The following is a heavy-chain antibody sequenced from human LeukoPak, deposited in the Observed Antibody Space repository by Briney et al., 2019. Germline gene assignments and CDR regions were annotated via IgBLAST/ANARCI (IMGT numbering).Heavy chain of an antibody. Sequence: GGSLRLSCAASGFIFSSYWMHWVRQAPGKGLVWVSRINSDVSGTSYADSVKGRFTISRDKAKNTLYLQMNSLRAEDTGVYYCARDPNYYDSSGPAMDVWGKGTTVTVSS. CDR3: ARDPNYYDSSGPAMDV. D-gene: IGHD3-22*01. CDR2: INSDVSGT. V-gene: IGHV3-74*01. J-gene: IGHJ6*03. CDR1: GFIFSSYW.